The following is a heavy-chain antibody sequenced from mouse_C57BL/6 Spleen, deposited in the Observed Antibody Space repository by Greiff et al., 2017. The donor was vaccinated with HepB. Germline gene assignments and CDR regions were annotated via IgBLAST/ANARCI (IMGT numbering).Heavy chain of an antibody. CDR1: GFNIKDYY. CDR3: TYYGSSYGWYFDV. J-gene: IGHJ1*03. V-gene: IGHV14-1*01. CDR2: IDPEDGDT. D-gene: IGHD1-1*01. Sequence: VQLKESGAELVRPGASVKLSCTASGFNIKDYYMHWVKQRPEQGLEWIGRIDPEDGDTEYAPKFQGKATMTADTSSNTAYLQLSSLTSEDTAVYYCTYYGSSYGWYFDVWGTGTTVTVSS.